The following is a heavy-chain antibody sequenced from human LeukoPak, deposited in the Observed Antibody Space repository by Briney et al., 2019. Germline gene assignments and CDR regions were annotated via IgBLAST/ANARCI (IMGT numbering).Heavy chain of an antibody. D-gene: IGHD2-15*01. V-gene: IGHV4-34*01. J-gene: IGHJ5*02. CDR1: GGSFSGYY. CDR3: ASGVRPVGLTLTRWFDP. Sequence: SETLSLTCAVYGGSFSGYYWSWIRQPPGKGLEWIGEINHSGSTNYNPSLKRRVTISVDTSKNQFSLKLSSVTAADTAVYYCASGVRPVGLTLTRWFDPWGQGTLVTVSS. CDR2: INHSGST.